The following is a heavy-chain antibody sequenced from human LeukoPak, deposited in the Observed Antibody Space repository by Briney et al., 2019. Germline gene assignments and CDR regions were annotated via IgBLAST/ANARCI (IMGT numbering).Heavy chain of an antibody. CDR1: GLTFSSHA. D-gene: IGHD3-10*01. CDR2: IKEDGSQK. J-gene: IGHJ4*02. Sequence: GRSLRLSCAASGLTFSSHAMHWVRQTPGKGLEWAANIKEDGSQKYYADSVMGRFTISRDNAENSLYLQLNSLRAEDTAMYYCAGDRGYLQFDYWGQGTLVTVSS. CDR3: AGDRGYLQFDY. V-gene: IGHV3-7*03.